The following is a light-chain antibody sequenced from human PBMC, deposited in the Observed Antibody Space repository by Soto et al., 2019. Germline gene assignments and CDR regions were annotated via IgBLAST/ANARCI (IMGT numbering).Light chain of an antibody. CDR1: QGIGSY. V-gene: IGKV1-9*01. Sequence: IQLTQSPSSLSPSVGDRVTITCRASQGIGSYLAWYQQKPWEAPKLLIFAASTLQSGVPSRISGSGSGTDFTLTTSSLQAEDFATYYCQQLSTYPSTFGGGTKVDIK. CDR2: AAS. J-gene: IGKJ4*01. CDR3: QQLSTYPST.